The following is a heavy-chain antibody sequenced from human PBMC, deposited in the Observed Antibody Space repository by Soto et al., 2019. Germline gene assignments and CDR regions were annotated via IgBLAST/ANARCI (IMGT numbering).Heavy chain of an antibody. V-gene: IGHV3-48*02. Sequence: EGTLRLSCAASGVTFSSFRMNWVRQAPGKGLEWVSYISSSSSTIYYADSVKGRFTISRDNAKNSLYLQMNSLRDEDTAVYYCAREYCSGGSCYGGDTYGMDVCGQGTTVTFSS. CDR1: GVTFSSFR. CDR2: ISSSSSTI. D-gene: IGHD2-15*01. J-gene: IGHJ6*02. CDR3: AREYCSGGSCYGGDTYGMDV.